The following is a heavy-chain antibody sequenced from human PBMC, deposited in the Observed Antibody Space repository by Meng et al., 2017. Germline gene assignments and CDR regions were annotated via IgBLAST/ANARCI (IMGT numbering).Heavy chain of an antibody. CDR3: ARDEDISAAGYLLGDF. D-gene: IGHD6-13*01. V-gene: IGHV1-2*06. CDR1: GYTFAAYW. Sequence: QGQLRQSGTGVKKPGASVKGSCKASGYTFAAYWIQWVRQAPGQGLEWMGRIDPKSDNTHYAQKFQGRVTMTRDTSISTAYMELSGLRSDDTAVYYCARDEDISAAGYLLGDFWGQGTLVTVSS. J-gene: IGHJ4*02. CDR2: IDPKSDNT.